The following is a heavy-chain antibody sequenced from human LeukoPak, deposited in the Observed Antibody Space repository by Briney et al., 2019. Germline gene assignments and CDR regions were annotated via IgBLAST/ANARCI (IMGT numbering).Heavy chain of an antibody. J-gene: IGHJ6*02. CDR2: ISGSGGST. V-gene: IGHV3-23*01. CDR1: GFTFSSYA. D-gene: IGHD2-15*01. Sequence: GGSLRLSCAASGFTFSSYAMSWVRQAPGKGLEWVSAISGSGGSTYYADSVKGRFTISRDNSKNTLYLQMNSLRAEDTAVYYCAKVPGYRSGGSCYSRKISYYYGMDVWGQGTTVTVSS. CDR3: AKVPGYRSGGSCYSRKISYYYGMDV.